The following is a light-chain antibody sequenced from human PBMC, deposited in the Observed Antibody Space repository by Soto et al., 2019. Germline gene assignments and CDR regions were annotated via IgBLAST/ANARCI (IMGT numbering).Light chain of an antibody. V-gene: IGKV1-9*01. CDR3: QQLNIYSMFT. CDR1: QDVTYY. CDR2: GAS. J-gene: IGKJ3*01. Sequence: DIQLPQSPSFLSASVGDRVTITCRASQDVTYYLAWYQQKPGKAPKLLIFGASTLQSGVPSRFSGSGSGTEFTLTISSLQPEDFATYYCQQLNIYSMFTFGPGTKVDI.